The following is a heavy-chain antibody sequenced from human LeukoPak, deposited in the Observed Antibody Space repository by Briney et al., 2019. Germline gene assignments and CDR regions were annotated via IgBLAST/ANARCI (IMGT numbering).Heavy chain of an antibody. D-gene: IGHD5-18*01. J-gene: IGHJ4*02. CDR2: ISGSGGTT. V-gene: IGHV3-23*01. CDR3: AKERSGYIPFDY. CDR1: GFAFSNFA. Sequence: PGGSLRLSCAASGFAFSNFAMSWVRQTPGKGLEWVTEISGSGGTTYYADSVKGRFTISRDNSKITLDLQMDSLRAEDTAVYYCAKERSGYIPFDYWGQGILVTVSS.